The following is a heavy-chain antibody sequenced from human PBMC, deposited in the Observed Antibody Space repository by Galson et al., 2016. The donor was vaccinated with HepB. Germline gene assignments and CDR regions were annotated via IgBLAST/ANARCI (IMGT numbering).Heavy chain of an antibody. CDR3: ARWPDY. V-gene: IGHV3-53*01. Sequence: SLRLSCAASGFTVSNNYLKWVRQAPGKGLEWVSLIYSGGSTYYADSVKGRFTISRDTSMNTVFLQMNNLRVEDTAVYYCARWPDYWGQGTLVTGSS. CDR2: IYSGGST. J-gene: IGHJ4*02. CDR1: GFTVSNNY.